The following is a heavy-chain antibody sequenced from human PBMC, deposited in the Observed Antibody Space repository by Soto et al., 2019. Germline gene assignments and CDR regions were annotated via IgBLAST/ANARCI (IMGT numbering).Heavy chain of an antibody. D-gene: IGHD6-19*01. CDR2: TYYRSKWYN. CDR3: ARLPIIAVAGIYYYYGMDV. Sequence: SQTLSLTCAISGDSVSSNSAALNWIRQSPSRGLEWLGRTYYRSKWYNDYAVSVKSRITINPDTSKNQFSLQLNSVTPEDTAVYYCARLPIIAVAGIYYYYGMDVWGQGTTVTVSS. J-gene: IGHJ6*02. CDR1: GDSVSSNSAA. V-gene: IGHV6-1*01.